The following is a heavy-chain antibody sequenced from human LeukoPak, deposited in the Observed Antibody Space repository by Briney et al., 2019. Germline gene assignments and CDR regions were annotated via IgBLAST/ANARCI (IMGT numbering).Heavy chain of an antibody. V-gene: IGHV4-39*01. J-gene: IGHJ4*02. D-gene: IGHD2-15*01. CDR3: ARRIVMVAAGNDVLDS. CDR2: VFYTGGT. CDR1: GGSVRGDGYL. Sequence: PSETLSLTCTVSGGSVRGDGYLWAWIRQPPGKGLEWIGSVFYTGGTYYNPSLKSRVTISVDTSRNQVSLHVNSVTAADTAVYFFARRIVMVAAGNDVLDSWGQGTLVTVSS.